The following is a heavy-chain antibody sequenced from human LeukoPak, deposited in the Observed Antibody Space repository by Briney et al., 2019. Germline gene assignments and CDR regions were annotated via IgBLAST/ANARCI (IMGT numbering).Heavy chain of an antibody. CDR1: GVSTTSGDYY. J-gene: IGHJ5*02. CDR2: VYTSGTT. Sequence: PSETLSLTCTVSGVSTTSGDYYWTWIRQPAGKGLEWIGRVYTSGTTNYNPSLSSRVTVSVDTSKNQFFLNLTSVTAADTAVYFCARGNGGPYNWFDPWGRGALVTVSS. D-gene: IGHD3-16*01. CDR3: ARGNGGPYNWFDP. V-gene: IGHV4-61*02.